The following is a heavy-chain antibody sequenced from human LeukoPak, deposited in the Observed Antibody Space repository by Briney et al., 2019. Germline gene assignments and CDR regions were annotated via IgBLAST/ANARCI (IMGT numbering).Heavy chain of an antibody. V-gene: IGHV3-23*01. CDR2: INHSGGAT. Sequence: GGSLRLSCAASGFNFGAYAMNWVRQAPGKGLEWVSVINHSGGATYYADSGKGRFTISRDNSKNTLYLQMNGLRVEDTAVYYCVKGGGGFNPFDSWGQGTLVTVSS. CDR3: VKGGGGFNPFDS. CDR1: GFNFGAYA. J-gene: IGHJ4*02. D-gene: IGHD2-15*01.